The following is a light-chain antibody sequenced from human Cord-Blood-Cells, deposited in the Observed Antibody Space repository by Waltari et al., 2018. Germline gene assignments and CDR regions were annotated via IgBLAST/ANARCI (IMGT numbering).Light chain of an antibody. CDR2: DVS. CDR3: SSYTSSSTL. J-gene: IGLJ1*01. CDR1: SSDVGGYNY. Sequence: QSALTQPASVSGPPGQSITISCTGTSSDVGGYNYVSWYQQHPGKAPKLMIYDVSNRPSGVSNRFSGSESGNTASLTISGLQAEDEADYYCSSYTSSSTLFGTGTKVTVL. V-gene: IGLV2-14*01.